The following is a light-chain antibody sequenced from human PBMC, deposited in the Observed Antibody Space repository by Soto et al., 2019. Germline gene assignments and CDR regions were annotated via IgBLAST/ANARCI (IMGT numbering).Light chain of an antibody. CDR1: QSISSW. CDR2: DAS. J-gene: IGKJ1*01. CDR3: QQYNSYSPWT. Sequence: DIQMTQSPSTLSASVGDRVTITCXASQSISSWLAWYQQKPGKAPKLLIYDASSLESGVPSRFSGSGSGTEFTLTISSLQPDDFATYYCQQYNSYSPWTFGQGTKVE. V-gene: IGKV1-5*01.